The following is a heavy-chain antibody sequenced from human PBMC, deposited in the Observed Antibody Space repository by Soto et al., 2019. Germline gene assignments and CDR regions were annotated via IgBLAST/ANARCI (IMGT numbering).Heavy chain of an antibody. J-gene: IGHJ6*02. CDR1: GFAFSSYA. V-gene: IGHV3-23*01. CDR2: VSGRGGST. CDR3: AKDSTVTTSLYFYYYGFDV. Sequence: EVQLLESGGGSVQPGGSLRLSCAASGFAFSSYAMNWVRQAPGKGLEWVSAVSGRGGSTKYADSVKGRFIISRDNSNSTLYLQMDSLRGEDTAVYYCAKDSTVTTSLYFYYYGFDVWGQGTTVTVSS. D-gene: IGHD4-17*01.